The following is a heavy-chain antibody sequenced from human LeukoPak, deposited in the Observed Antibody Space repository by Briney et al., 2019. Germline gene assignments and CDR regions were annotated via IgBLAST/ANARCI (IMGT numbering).Heavy chain of an antibody. V-gene: IGHV4-34*01. CDR2: INHSGST. CDR3: ARHPYYYDSSGYYLIGYFDY. CDR1: GGSFSGYY. Sequence: PSETLSLTCAVYGGSFSGYYWSWIRQPPGKGLEWIGEINHSGSTNYNPSLKSRVTISVDTSKNQFSLNLSSVTAADTAVYYCARHPYYYDSSGYYLIGYFDYWGQGTLVTVSS. D-gene: IGHD3-22*01. J-gene: IGHJ4*02.